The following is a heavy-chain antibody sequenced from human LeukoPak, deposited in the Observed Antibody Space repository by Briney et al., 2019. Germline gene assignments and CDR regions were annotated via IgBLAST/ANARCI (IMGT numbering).Heavy chain of an antibody. J-gene: IGHJ4*02. V-gene: IGHV3-21*01. D-gene: IGHD6-13*01. CDR2: ISSSSSYI. CDR3: ARALPGIAAVADY. Sequence: GGSLRLSCAASGFTFSSYSMNWVRQAPGKGLEWVSSISSSSSYIYYADSVKGRFTISRDNAKNSLYLQMNSLRAEDTAVYYCARALPGIAAVADYWGQGTLVTVSS. CDR1: GFTFSSYS.